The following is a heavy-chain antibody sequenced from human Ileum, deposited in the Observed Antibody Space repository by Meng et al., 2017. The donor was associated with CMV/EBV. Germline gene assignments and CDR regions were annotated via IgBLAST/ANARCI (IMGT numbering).Heavy chain of an antibody. D-gene: IGHD2-15*01. CDR2: ISFDGSNI. V-gene: IGHV3-30*04. J-gene: IGHJ4*02. CDR1: GFTFSRYA. Sequence: GESLKISCAASGFTFSRYAMHWVRQAAGKGLDWVALISFDGSNIGYADSVKDRFTISRDNSKNTLYLQMNSLRTEDTAVYYCARDEVVGTTARSGVGYFDYWGQGTLVTVSS. CDR3: ARDEVVGTTARSGVGYFDY.